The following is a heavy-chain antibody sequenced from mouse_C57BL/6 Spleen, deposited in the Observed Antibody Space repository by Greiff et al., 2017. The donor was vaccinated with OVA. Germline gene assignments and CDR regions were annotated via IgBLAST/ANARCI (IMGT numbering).Heavy chain of an antibody. CDR2: IYPGSGNT. V-gene: IGHV1-76*01. Sequence: VQLQQSGAELVRPGASVKLSCKASGYTFTDYYINWVKQRPGQGLEWIARIYPGSGNTYYNEKFKGKATLTAEKSSSTAYMQLSSLTSEDSAVYFCARRAYYYGSSGAMDYWGQGTSVTVSS. CDR1: GYTFTDYY. CDR3: ARRAYYYGSSGAMDY. J-gene: IGHJ4*01. D-gene: IGHD1-1*01.